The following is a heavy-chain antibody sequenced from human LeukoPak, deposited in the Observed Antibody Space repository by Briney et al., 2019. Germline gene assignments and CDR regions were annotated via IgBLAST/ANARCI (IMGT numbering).Heavy chain of an antibody. CDR3: ARHLFVVVVAATSGWFDP. Sequence: SETLSLTCTVSGGSISSSSYYRGWIRQPPGKGLEWIGSIYYSGSTYYNPSLKSRVTISVDTSKNQFSLKLSSVTAADTAVYYCARHLFVVVVAATSGWFDPWGQGTLVTVSS. CDR2: IYYSGST. J-gene: IGHJ5*02. V-gene: IGHV4-39*01. CDR1: GGSISSSSYY. D-gene: IGHD2-15*01.